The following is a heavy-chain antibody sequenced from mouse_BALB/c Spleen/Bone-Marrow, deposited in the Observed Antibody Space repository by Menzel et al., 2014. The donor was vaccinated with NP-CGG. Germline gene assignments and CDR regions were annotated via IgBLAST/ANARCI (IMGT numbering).Heavy chain of an antibody. CDR2: ISTYSGNT. J-gene: IGHJ3*01. CDR1: GYTFTDYA. V-gene: IGHV1-67*01. D-gene: IGHD4-1*01. Sequence: LVESGPELVRPGVSVKISCKGSGYTFTDYAMHWVKQSHARSLEWIGVISTYSGNTNCNQKFKGKATMTVDKSSSTAYMELARLTSEDSAIYYCARWYNWDAFAYWGQGTLVTVSA. CDR3: ARWYNWDAFAY.